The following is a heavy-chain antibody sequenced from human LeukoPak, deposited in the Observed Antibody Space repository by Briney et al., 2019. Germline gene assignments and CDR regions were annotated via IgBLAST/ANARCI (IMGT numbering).Heavy chain of an antibody. V-gene: IGHV3-53*01. D-gene: IGHD2-2*01. J-gene: IGHJ5*02. CDR1: GFTVSSNY. CDR2: IYSGGST. CDR3: ARSPTAINGYFDP. Sequence: GGSLRLSCAASGFTVSSNYMSWVRQAPGKGLEWVSVIYSGGSTYYADSVKGRFTISRDNSKNTLYLQMNSLRAEDTAVYYCARSPTAINGYFDPWGQGTLVTVSS.